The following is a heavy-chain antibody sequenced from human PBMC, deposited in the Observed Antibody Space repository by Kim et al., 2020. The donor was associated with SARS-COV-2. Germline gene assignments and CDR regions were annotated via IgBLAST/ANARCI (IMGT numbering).Heavy chain of an antibody. CDR1: GFTFSNYA. D-gene: IGHD6-19*01. Sequence: GGSLRLSCAASGFTFSNYAMHWVRQAPGKGLEWVALISYDGSNKYYADSVKGRFTISRDNSKNTLFLQMNSLRAEDTAVYYCARGPQWLVNDAFDIWGQG. CDR2: ISYDGSNK. J-gene: IGHJ3*02. V-gene: IGHV3-30*04. CDR3: ARGPQWLVNDAFDI.